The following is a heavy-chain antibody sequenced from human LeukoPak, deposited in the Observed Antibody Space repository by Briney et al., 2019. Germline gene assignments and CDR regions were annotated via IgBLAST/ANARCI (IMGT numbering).Heavy chain of an antibody. V-gene: IGHV1-8*03. J-gene: IGHJ5*02. Sequence: ASVKVSCKASGYTFTSYDINWVRQATGQGLEWMGWMNPNSGNTGYAQKFQGRVTITRNTSISTAYMELGSLRSEDTAVYYCARGAPYGDYWFDPWGQGTLVTVSS. D-gene: IGHD4-17*01. CDR1: GYTFTSYD. CDR2: MNPNSGNT. CDR3: ARGAPYGDYWFDP.